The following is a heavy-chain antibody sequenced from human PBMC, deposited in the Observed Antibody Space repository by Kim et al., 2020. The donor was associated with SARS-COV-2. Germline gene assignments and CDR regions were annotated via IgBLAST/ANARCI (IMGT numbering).Heavy chain of an antibody. V-gene: IGHV4-59*01. J-gene: IGHJ6*02. CDR3: ARERGYYYYGMDV. D-gene: IGHD3-16*01. Sequence: SETLSLTCTVSGGSISSYYWSWIRQPPGKGLEWIGYIYYSGSTNYNPSLKSRVTISVDTSKNQFSLKLSSVTAADTAVYYCARERGYYYYGMDVWGQWTTVTVSS. CDR2: IYYSGST. CDR1: GGSISSYY.